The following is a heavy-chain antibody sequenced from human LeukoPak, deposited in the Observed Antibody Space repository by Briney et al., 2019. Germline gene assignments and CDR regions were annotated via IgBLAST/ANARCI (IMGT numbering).Heavy chain of an antibody. CDR2: IIHSGATT. V-gene: IGHV3-23*01. Sequence: GGSLTLSCAASGFTFSSYAMSWVRQAPGKGLEWVSAIIHSGATTYYADSVRGRFTIYRDNTKNTLDRQMNSLRAEDTAIDHCARALPRSLYNGMDGWGQGTTVTVSS. D-gene: IGHD3-16*01. CDR3: ARALPRSLYNGMDG. J-gene: IGHJ6*02. CDR1: GFTFSSYA.